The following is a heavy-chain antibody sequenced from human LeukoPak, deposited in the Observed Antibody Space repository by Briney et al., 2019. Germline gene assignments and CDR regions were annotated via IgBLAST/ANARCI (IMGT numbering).Heavy chain of an antibody. CDR1: GYSFTNYW. CDR2: IYPDGSDT. J-gene: IGHJ4*02. D-gene: IGHD2-2*01. V-gene: IGHV5-51*01. CDR3: AIGGDSSTSCYRCFNY. Sequence: GESLKISCEGSGYSFTNYWIGWVRQMPGKGLEWMGGIYPDGSDTRYSPSFQGQVTISADKSIGTAYLQWSSLKASDTAMYYCAIGGDSSTSCYRCFNYWGQGTLVTVSS.